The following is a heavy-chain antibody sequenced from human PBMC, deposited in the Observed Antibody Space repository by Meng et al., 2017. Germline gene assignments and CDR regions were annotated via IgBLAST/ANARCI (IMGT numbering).Heavy chain of an antibody. V-gene: IGHV1-3*01. J-gene: IGHJ4*02. CDR1: GNTFTSYA. CDR3: ARDSCTGGICYRGSFDY. Sequence: GGGVEKPGASWEVSWKASGNTFTSYALHWVRQAPGQSLEWVGWLNAGNGDTKYSQKFQGRVTITRDSSASTAYMELSSLRSEDTAVYYCARDSCTGGICYRGSFDYWAQGTLVTVSS. D-gene: IGHD2-15*01. CDR2: LNAGNGDT.